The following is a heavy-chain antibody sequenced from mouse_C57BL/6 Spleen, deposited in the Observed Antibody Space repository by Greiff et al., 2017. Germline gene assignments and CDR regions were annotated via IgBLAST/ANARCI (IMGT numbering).Heavy chain of an antibody. Sequence: EVQRVESGGGLVQPKGSLKLSCAASGFSFNTYAMNWVRQAPGKGLEWVARIRSKSNNYATYYADSVKDRFTISRYDAESMLYLQMNNLRTEDTAVYYCVKTSYCGNYVAIDYWGQGTSVTVSS. CDR3: VKTSYCGNYVAIDY. D-gene: IGHD2-10*01. CDR1: GFSFNTYA. J-gene: IGHJ4*01. CDR2: IRSKSNNYAT. V-gene: IGHV10-1*01.